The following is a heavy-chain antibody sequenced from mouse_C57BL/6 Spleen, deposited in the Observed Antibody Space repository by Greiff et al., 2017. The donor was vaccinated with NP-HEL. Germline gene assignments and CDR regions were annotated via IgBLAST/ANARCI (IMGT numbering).Heavy chain of an antibody. Sequence: QVHVKQPGAELVKPGASVKLSCKASGYTFTSYWMHWVKQRPGQGLEWIGMIHPNSGSTNYNEKFKSKATLTVDKSSSTAYMQLSSLTSEDSAVYYCARKRLYGNPFAYWGQGTLVTVSA. CDR1: GYTFTSYW. CDR2: IHPNSGST. J-gene: IGHJ3*01. D-gene: IGHD2-1*01. CDR3: ARKRLYGNPFAY. V-gene: IGHV1-64*01.